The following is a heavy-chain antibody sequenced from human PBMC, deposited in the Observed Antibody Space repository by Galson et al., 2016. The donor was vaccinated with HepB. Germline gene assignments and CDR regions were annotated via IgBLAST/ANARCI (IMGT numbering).Heavy chain of an antibody. Sequence: PALVKPTQTLTLTCTFSGFSLNTDDMCVSWVRQAPGKALEWPALIDWDGDKYYSTSLQTRLTISRDTSKSQVVLTMTNMAPVDTATDSCARTVLWVTSEHYSDFWGQGTLVTVSS. CDR3: ARTVLWVTSEHYSDF. J-gene: IGHJ4*02. D-gene: IGHD2-21*02. CDR1: GFSLNTDDMC. V-gene: IGHV2-70*18. CDR2: IDWDGDK.